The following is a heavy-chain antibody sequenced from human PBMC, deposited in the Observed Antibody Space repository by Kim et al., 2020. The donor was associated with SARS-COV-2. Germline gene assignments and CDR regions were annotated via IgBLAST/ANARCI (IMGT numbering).Heavy chain of an antibody. CDR3: AKGGARTIPPVGMDV. CDR1: GFTFSSYA. J-gene: IGHJ6*02. CDR2: ISGGGVTT. D-gene: IGHD1-26*01. Sequence: GGSLRLCCAASGFTFSSYAMSWVRQAPGKGLEWVSAISGGGVTTYYADSVKGRFTISRDNSKNTLYLQMNSLRAEDTAVYYCAKGGARTIPPVGMDVWGQGTKVIVSS. V-gene: IGHV3-23*01.